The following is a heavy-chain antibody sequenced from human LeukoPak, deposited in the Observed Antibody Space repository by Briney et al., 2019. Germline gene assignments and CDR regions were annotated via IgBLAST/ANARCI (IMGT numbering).Heavy chain of an antibody. J-gene: IGHJ3*02. V-gene: IGHV3-73*01. CDR1: GFTFSGSA. D-gene: IGHD4-17*01. Sequence: PGGSLRLSCAASGFTFSGSAMHWVRQASGKGLEWVGRIRSKANSYATAYDASVKGRLTISRDDSKNTAYPQMNSLKTEDTAVYYCTRATVSDAFDIWGQGTMVTVSS. CDR3: TRATVSDAFDI. CDR2: IRSKANSYAT.